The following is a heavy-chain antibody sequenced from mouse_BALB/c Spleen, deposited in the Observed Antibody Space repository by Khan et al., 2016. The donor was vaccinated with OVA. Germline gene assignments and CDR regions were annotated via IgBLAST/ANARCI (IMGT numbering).Heavy chain of an antibody. Sequence: VELVESGPGLVAPSQSLSITCTVSGFSLTSYGVSWVRQPPGKGLEGLGVIWGEGNTNYHSALISRLSISTDTSQSQVFLKLNSLQIDDTPPYNCVKKCYYGYGDAWFAYWGQGTLVTVSA. J-gene: IGHJ3*01. CDR3: VKKCYYGYGDAWFAY. CDR1: GFSLTSYG. D-gene: IGHD1-2*01. V-gene: IGHV2-3*01. CDR2: IWGEGNT.